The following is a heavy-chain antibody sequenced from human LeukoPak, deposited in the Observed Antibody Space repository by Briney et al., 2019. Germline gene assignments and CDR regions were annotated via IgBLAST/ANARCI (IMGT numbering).Heavy chain of an antibody. V-gene: IGHV1-2*02. CDR2: INPNSGGT. Sequence: GASVKVSCKASGYTFTGYYMHWVRQAPGQGLEWMGWINPNSGGTNYAQKFQGRVTITRNTSISTAYMELSSLRSEDTAVYYCARGRTTLLLGYCTNGVCLGGGFDYWGQGTLVTVSS. CDR3: ARGRTTLLLGYCTNGVCLGGGFDY. CDR1: GYTFTGYY. J-gene: IGHJ4*02. D-gene: IGHD2-8*01.